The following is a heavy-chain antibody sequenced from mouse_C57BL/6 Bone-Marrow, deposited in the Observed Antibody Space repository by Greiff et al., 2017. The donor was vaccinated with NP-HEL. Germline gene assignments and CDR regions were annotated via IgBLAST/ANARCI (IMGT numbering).Heavy chain of an antibody. D-gene: IGHD1-1*01. CDR2: IDPSDSYT. CDR1: VYTFTSYW. J-gene: IGHJ2*01. V-gene: IGHV1-50*01. CDR3: ARRGVVVATEEGYFDY. Sequence: VQLQQPGAELVKPGASVKLSCKASVYTFTSYWMQWVKQRPGQGLEWIGEIDPSDSYTNYNQKFKGKATLTVDTSSSTAYMQLSSLTSEDSAVYYCARRGVVVATEEGYFDYWGQGTTLTVSS.